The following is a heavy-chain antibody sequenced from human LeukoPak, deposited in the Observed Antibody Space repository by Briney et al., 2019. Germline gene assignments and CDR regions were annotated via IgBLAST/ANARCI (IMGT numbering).Heavy chain of an antibody. V-gene: IGHV4-4*02. CDR2: IYHSGNT. J-gene: IGHJ4*02. CDR1: GGSISNSNW. D-gene: IGHD3-16*01. CDR3: ARGLKD. Sequence: SETLSLTCAVSGGSISNSNWWSWVRQPPGKGLEWIGEIYHSGNTNYNPSLKSRVTITVDTSKNQFSLKLSSVTAADTAVYYCARGLKDWGQGTLVTVSS.